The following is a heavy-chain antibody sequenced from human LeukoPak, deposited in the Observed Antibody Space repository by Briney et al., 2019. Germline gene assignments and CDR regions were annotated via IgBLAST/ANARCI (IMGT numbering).Heavy chain of an antibody. D-gene: IGHD2-2*01. CDR2: IIPIGDIA. Sequence: VKVSCKTSGDTFRTYDIHWVRQAPGQGLEWMGRIIPIGDIADYAQKFQGGVTMTADKSTTTAYMEVRSLKSEDTAFYYCARISDSTRVTAAFDVWGQGTMVTVS. CDR3: ARISDSTRVTAAFDV. J-gene: IGHJ3*01. CDR1: GDTFRTYD. V-gene: IGHV1-69*04.